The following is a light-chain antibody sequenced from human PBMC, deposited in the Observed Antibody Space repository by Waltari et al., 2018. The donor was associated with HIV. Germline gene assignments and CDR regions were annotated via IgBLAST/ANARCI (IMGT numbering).Light chain of an antibody. CDR2: KVN. J-gene: IGLJ3*02. CDR3: ESADDSGDHWV. V-gene: IGLV3-25*03. CDR1: ALPKQL. Sequence: SYELTQPPSVSVSPGQTATITCSGDALPKQLASWYQQKAGQAPQMVIYKVNKRPSGIPDRFSGSMSGATVMLIISGVLPEDEAVYYCESADDSGDHWVFGGGTKLSVL.